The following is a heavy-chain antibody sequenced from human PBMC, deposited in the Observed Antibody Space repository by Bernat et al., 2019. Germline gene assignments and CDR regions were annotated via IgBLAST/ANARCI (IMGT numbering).Heavy chain of an antibody. CDR2: IYYSGST. J-gene: IGHJ5*02. Sequence: QVQLQESGPGLVKPSETLSLTRTVSGGSISSYYWSWIRQPPGKGLEWIGYIYYSGSTNYNPSLKSRVTISVDTSKNQFSLKLSSVTAADTAVYYCARGSKGWFDPWGQGTLVTVSS. D-gene: IGHD3-10*01. CDR1: GGSISSYY. V-gene: IGHV4-59*01. CDR3: ARGSKGWFDP.